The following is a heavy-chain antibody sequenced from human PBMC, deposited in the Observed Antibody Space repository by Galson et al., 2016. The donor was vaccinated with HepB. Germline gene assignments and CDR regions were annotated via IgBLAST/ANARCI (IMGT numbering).Heavy chain of an antibody. D-gene: IGHD3-22*01. CDR2: ISNDDTYI. CDR1: GFTFSSST. Sequence: SLRLSCAASGFTFSSSTLNWVRQAPGKGLEWVSSISNDDTYIYYADSVKGRFTISRDNARNSLYLQMYSLRAEDTAVYYCARDRDYDSSGWPDAFDVWGQGTMVTVSS. J-gene: IGHJ3*01. CDR3: ARDRDYDSSGWPDAFDV. V-gene: IGHV3-21*01.